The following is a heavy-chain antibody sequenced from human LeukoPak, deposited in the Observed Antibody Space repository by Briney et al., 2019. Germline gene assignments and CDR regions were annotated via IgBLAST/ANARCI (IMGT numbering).Heavy chain of an antibody. D-gene: IGHD5-18*01. CDR2: IYYSGST. CDR1: GGSISSGYYY. J-gene: IGHJ6*04. Sequence: PSQTLSLTCAVSGGSISSGYYYWSWLRQPPGKVLEWIGYIYYSGSTYYNPSLKSRVTISVDTSKNQFSLKLSSVTAADTAVYYCATGPIDTTMADDYYYSMDVWGKGTTVTVSS. CDR3: ATGPIDTTMADDYYYSMDV. V-gene: IGHV4-30-4*01.